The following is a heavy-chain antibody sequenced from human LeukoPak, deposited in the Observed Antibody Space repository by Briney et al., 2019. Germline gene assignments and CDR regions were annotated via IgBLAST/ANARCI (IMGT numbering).Heavy chain of an antibody. CDR3: ARGRMDV. Sequence: SETLSLTCAVYGGSFSGYYWSWIRQPPGKGLEWIGEINHSGSTNYNPSLKSRVTISVDTSKNQFSLKLSSVTAADTAVYYCARGRMDVWGQGTTVTDSS. V-gene: IGHV4-34*01. CDR1: GGSFSGYY. CDR2: INHSGST. J-gene: IGHJ6*02.